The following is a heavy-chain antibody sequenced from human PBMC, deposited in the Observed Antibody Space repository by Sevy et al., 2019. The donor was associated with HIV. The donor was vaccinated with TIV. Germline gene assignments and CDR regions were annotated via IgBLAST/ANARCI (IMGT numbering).Heavy chain of an antibody. D-gene: IGHD6-13*01. J-gene: IGHJ6*02. CDR3: ASGGIAAADPTYYYYYGMDV. V-gene: IGHV3-11*01. CDR2: ISSSGSTI. CDR1: GFTFSDYY. Sequence: RGSLRLSCAASGFTFSDYYMSCIRQAPGKGLEWVSYISSSGSTIYYADSVKGRFTISRVNAKNSLYLQMNSLRAEDTAVSYRASGGIAAADPTYYYYYGMDVWGQGTLVIVSS.